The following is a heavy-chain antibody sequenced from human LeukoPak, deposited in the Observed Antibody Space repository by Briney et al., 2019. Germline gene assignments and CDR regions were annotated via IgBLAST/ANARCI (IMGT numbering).Heavy chain of an antibody. CDR2: IYSDGST. CDR1: GLTVSNNY. D-gene: IGHD1-26*01. Sequence: GGSLRLSCAASGLTVSNNYMSWVRQAPGKGLEWVSVIYSDGSTYYADSAEGRFTISRDNSKNTLYLQMNSLRAGDTAVYYCAKDPIFSGSYGVFDYWGLGTLVTVSS. CDR3: AKDPIFSGSYGVFDY. J-gene: IGHJ4*02. V-gene: IGHV3-53*01.